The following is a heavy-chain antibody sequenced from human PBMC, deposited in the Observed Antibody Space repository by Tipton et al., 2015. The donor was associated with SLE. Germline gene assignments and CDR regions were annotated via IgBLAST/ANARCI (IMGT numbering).Heavy chain of an antibody. V-gene: IGHV4-39*01. D-gene: IGHD3-22*01. Sequence: TLSLTCTVSGGSISSGSYYWSWIRQPAGKGLEWIGSIYYSGSTYYNPSLKSRVTISVDTSKNQFSLKLSSVTAADTAVYYCARPDSQYYDSSGYLSDAFDIWGQGTMVTVSS. CDR2: IYYSGST. CDR3: ARPDSQYYDSSGYLSDAFDI. J-gene: IGHJ3*02. CDR1: GGSISSGSYY.